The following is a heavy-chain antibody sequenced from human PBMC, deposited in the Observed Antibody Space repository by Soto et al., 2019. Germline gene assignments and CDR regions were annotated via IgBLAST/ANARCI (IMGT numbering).Heavy chain of an antibody. CDR2: INSDGSST. V-gene: IGHV3-74*01. CDR1: GFTFSSYW. J-gene: IGHJ6*02. CDR3: ARVQYYDVCSGDPYYYYYGMDV. Sequence: GGSLRLSCAASGFTFSSYWMHWVRQAPGKGLVWVSRINSDGSSTSYADSVKGRFTISRDNAKNTLYLQMNSLRAEDTAVYYCARVQYYDVCSGDPYYYYYGMDVWGQGTTVTVSS. D-gene: IGHD3-3*01.